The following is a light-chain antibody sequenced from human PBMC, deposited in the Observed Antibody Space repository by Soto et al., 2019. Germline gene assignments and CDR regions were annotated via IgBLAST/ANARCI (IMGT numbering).Light chain of an antibody. CDR2: DAS. Sequence: DIEKSPSPSALSASVGDRVTITCQASQDISNYLNWYQHKPGKPPKLLIYDASNLETGVPSRFSGSKSGTAFTFTITSLQPEDIATYYCQQYDNLPFSFGGGTKVDIK. J-gene: IGKJ4*01. CDR3: QQYDNLPFS. V-gene: IGKV1-33*01. CDR1: QDISNY.